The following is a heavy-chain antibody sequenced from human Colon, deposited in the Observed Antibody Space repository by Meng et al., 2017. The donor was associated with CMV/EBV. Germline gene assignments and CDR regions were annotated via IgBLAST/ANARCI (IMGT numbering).Heavy chain of an antibody. CDR2: VYPGNSDL. V-gene: IGHV5-51*01. CDR1: GYNFGSHW. Sequence: GGSLRLSCKGSGYNFGSHWIGWVRQVPGKGLEWMGIVYPGNSDLRYSPPFQGQVTISADQSINTAYLQWNSLKASDTAMYYCVRHMLYFGYDLDDYWGQGTLVTVSS. J-gene: IGHJ4*02. D-gene: IGHD5-12*01. CDR3: VRHMLYFGYDLDDY.